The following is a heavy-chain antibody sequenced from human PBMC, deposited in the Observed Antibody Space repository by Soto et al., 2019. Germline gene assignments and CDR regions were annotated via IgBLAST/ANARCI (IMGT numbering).Heavy chain of an antibody. V-gene: IGHV3-30-3*01. CDR2: ISYDGSNK. J-gene: IGHJ6*02. D-gene: IGHD5-18*01. Sequence: GGSLRLSCAASGFTFSSYAMHWVRQAPGKGLEWVAVISYDGSNKYYADSVKGRFTISRDNSKNTLYLQMNSLRAEDTAVYYCARDRHSYGEAHTYYYYGMDVWGQGTTVTVSS. CDR1: GFTFSSYA. CDR3: ARDRHSYGEAHTYYYYGMDV.